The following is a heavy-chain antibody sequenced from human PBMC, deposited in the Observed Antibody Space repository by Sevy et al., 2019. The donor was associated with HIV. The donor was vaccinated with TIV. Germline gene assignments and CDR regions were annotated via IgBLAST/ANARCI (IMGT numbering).Heavy chain of an antibody. J-gene: IGHJ6*03. CDR1: GYTLTESS. V-gene: IGHV1-24*01. CDR2: FDPEDGET. Sequence: ASVKVSCKVSGYTLTESSMHWVRQAPGEGLEWMGCFDPEDGETIYAQKFQGRVTMTEDTSTDTAYMELSSLGSDDTAVYYCATTHPIKIVGATRGYYYYFMDVWGKGSTVTVSS. D-gene: IGHD1-26*01. CDR3: ATTHPIKIVGATRGYYYYFMDV.